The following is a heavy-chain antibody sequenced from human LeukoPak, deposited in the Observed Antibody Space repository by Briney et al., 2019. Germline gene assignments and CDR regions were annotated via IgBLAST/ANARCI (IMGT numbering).Heavy chain of an antibody. D-gene: IGHD3-10*01. J-gene: IGHJ6*03. CDR1: GFTVCSNY. Sequence: PGGSLRLSCVASGFTVCSNYMSWVRQAPGKGLEWVSVIYSGGSTYYADSVKGRFTISRDNSKNTLYLQMNSLRAEDTAVYYCASGSGSYRTPYYYMDVWGTGTTVTVSS. CDR3: ASGSGSYRTPYYYMDV. CDR2: IYSGGST. V-gene: IGHV3-53*01.